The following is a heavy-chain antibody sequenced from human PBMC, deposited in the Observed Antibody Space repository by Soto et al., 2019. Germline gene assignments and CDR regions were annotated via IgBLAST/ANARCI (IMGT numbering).Heavy chain of an antibody. J-gene: IGHJ4*02. CDR1: GFTFERFT. Sequence: GGSLRLSCAASGFTFERFTMHWFRQAPGKGLEWVATIWYDGSKEYYVDSVKGRFTISRDNSKNTLYLQMNSLRADDTAVYYCAREGPYNYGYTYWGQGTLVTVSS. V-gene: IGHV3-33*08. CDR3: AREGPYNYGYTY. CDR2: IWYDGSKE. D-gene: IGHD5-18*01.